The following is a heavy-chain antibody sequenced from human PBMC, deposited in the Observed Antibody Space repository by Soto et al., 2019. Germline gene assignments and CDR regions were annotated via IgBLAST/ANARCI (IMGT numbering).Heavy chain of an antibody. Sequence: EVQLVESGGGLVKPGGSLRLSCAASGFTFSNAWMNWVRQAPGKGLEWVGRIKSKTDGGTTDYAAPVKGRFTISRDDSKNTLNRQMNSPKAEDSAVYYCTTRGDKCIGSSFDLLRYYYGMDVWGQGTTVTVSS. CDR1: GFTFSNAW. CDR2: IKSKTDGGTT. CDR3: TTRGDKCIGSSFDLLRYYYGMDV. V-gene: IGHV3-15*07. J-gene: IGHJ6*02. D-gene: IGHD2-2*01.